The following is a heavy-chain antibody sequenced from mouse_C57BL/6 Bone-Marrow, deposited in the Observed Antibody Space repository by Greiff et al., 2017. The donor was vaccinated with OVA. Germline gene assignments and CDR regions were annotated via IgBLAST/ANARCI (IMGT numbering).Heavy chain of an antibody. CDR3: ARGTYYSNFYYFDY. Sequence: QVQLQQPGAELVRPGSSVKLSCKASGYTFTSYWMHWVKQRPIQGLEWIGNIDPSDSETHYNQKFKDKATLTVDKSSSTAYMQLSSLTSEDSAVYYCARGTYYSNFYYFDYWGQGTPLTVSA. CDR2: IDPSDSET. V-gene: IGHV1-52*01. CDR1: GYTFTSYW. J-gene: IGHJ2*01. D-gene: IGHD2-5*01.